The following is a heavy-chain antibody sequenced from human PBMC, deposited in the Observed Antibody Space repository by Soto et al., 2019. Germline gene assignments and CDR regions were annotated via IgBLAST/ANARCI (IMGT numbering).Heavy chain of an antibody. CDR3: ARDFSSGWPIDY. V-gene: IGHV3-30-3*01. D-gene: IGHD6-19*01. CDR2: ISYDGSNK. Sequence: GGSLRPSXAASGFTFSSYAMHWVRQAPGKGLEWVAVISYDGSNKYYADSVKGRFTISRDNSKNTLYLQMNSLRAEDTAVYYCARDFSSGWPIDYWGQGTLVTVSS. J-gene: IGHJ4*02. CDR1: GFTFSSYA.